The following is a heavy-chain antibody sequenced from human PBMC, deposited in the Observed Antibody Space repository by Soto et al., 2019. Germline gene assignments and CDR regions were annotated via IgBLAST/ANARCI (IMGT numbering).Heavy chain of an antibody. Sequence: SETLSLTCTVSGGSISSYYLSWIRQPPGKGLEWIGYIYYSGSTNYNPSVKSRVTISVDTSKNQFSLKLSSVTAADTAVYYCVYSSSWYYFDYWGQGALVTVSS. J-gene: IGHJ4*02. V-gene: IGHV4-59*01. CDR2: IYYSGST. CDR3: VYSSSWYYFDY. CDR1: GGSISSYY. D-gene: IGHD6-13*01.